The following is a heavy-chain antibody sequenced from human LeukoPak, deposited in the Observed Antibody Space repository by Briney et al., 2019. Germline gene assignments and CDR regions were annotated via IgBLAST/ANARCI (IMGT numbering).Heavy chain of an antibody. CDR3: ARDYYDSRGYLRSFDY. J-gene: IGHJ4*02. CDR2: ISSSSSYI. Sequence: GGSLRLSCAASGFTFSSYSMNWVRQAPGKGLEWVSSISSSSSYIYYADSVKGRFTISRDNAKNSLYLQMNSLRAEDTAVYYCARDYYDSRGYLRSFDYWGQGTLVTVSS. D-gene: IGHD3-22*01. V-gene: IGHV3-21*01. CDR1: GFTFSSYS.